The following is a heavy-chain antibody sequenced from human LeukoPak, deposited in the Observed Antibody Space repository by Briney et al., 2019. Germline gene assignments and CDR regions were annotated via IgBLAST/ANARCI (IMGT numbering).Heavy chain of an antibody. J-gene: IGHJ4*02. CDR1: GGSISGSTYY. V-gene: IGHV4-39*01. Sequence: SETLSLTCTVSGGSISGSTYYWGWIRQLPGKELEWIGSIYYSGSTYYNPSLQSRVTISVDTSKNRFSLELISVTAADTAVYYCALLHYDPSYWGQGTLVTVSS. D-gene: IGHD5-12*01. CDR3: ALLHYDPSY. CDR2: IYYSGST.